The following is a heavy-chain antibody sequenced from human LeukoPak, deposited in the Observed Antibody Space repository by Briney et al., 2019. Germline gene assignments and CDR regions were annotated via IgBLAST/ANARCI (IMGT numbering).Heavy chain of an antibody. Sequence: PGGSLRLSCAASGFTFSSYAMHWVRQAPGKRLEWVAVISYDGSNKYYADSVKGRFTISRDNSKNTLYLQMNSLRAEDTAVYYCARGRRVAGTRGHYFDYWGQGTLVTVSS. CDR2: ISYDGSNK. V-gene: IGHV3-30-3*01. CDR3: ARGRRVAGTRGHYFDY. J-gene: IGHJ4*02. CDR1: GFTFSSYA. D-gene: IGHD6-19*01.